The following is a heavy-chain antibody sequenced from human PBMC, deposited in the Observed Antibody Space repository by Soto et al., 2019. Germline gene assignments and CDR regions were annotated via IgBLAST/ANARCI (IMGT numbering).Heavy chain of an antibody. D-gene: IGHD6-19*01. Sequence: GGSLRLSCAASGFIFSDYFMSWVRQAPGKGLEWVSYISSSGSTTYYADSVRGRFTISRDNSKNTLYLQMNSLRAEDTAVYYCAKRCAVALKSLFDYWGQGTLVTVSS. CDR3: AKRCAVALKSLFDY. CDR2: ISSSGSTT. CDR1: GFIFSDYF. J-gene: IGHJ4*02. V-gene: IGHV3-11*01.